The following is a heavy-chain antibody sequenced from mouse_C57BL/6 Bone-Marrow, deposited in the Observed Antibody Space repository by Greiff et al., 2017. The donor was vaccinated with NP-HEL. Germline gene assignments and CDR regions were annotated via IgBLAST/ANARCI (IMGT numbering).Heavy chain of an antibody. V-gene: IGHV2-4*01. J-gene: IGHJ3*01. CDR1: GFSLTSYG. CDR3: ATPSHGSSYGFAY. D-gene: IGHD1-1*01. CDR2: IWSGGST. Sequence: VKLVESGPGLVQPSQSLSITCTVSGFSLTSYGVYWVRQPPGKGLEWLGVIWSGGSTDYNAAFISRLSISKDNSKSQVFFKMNSLQADDTAIYYCATPSHGSSYGFAYWGQGTLVTVSA.